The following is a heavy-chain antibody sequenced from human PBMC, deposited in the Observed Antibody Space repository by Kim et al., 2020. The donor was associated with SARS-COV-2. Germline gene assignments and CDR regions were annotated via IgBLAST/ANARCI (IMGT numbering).Heavy chain of an antibody. J-gene: IGHJ4*01. CDR3: ARGVLWFGKPKPVFDY. Sequence: GGSLRLSCAASGFTFSSYAMHWVRQAPGKGLEWVVVISYDGSNKYYADSVKGRFTISRDNSKNTLYLQMNSLRAEDTAVYYCARGVLWFGKPKPVFDYWG. D-gene: IGHD3-10*01. V-gene: IGHV3-30*04. CDR1: GFTFSSYA. CDR2: ISYDGSNK.